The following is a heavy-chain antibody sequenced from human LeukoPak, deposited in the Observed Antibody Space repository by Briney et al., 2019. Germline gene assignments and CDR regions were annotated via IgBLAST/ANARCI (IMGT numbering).Heavy chain of an antibody. CDR1: GFTFSSYS. D-gene: IGHD6-19*01. CDR3: AKGAFSSGHLYYFDY. Sequence: GGSLRLSCAASGFTFSSYSMNWVRQAPGKGLEWVSSISSSSSYIYYADSVKGRFTISRDNAKNSLYLQMNSLRAEDTAVYYCAKGAFSSGHLYYFDYWGQGTLVTVSS. J-gene: IGHJ4*02. CDR2: ISSSSSYI. V-gene: IGHV3-21*04.